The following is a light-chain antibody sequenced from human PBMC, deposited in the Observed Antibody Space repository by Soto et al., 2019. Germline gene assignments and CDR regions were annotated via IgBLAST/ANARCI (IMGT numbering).Light chain of an antibody. CDR3: CSYAGGSTHYV. J-gene: IGLJ1*01. Sequence: QSVLTQPASESGSPGQSMTISCTGTSSDVGRYNLVSWYQQHPGRAPKLMIYEVSKRPSGVSDRFSGSKSGNTASLTISGLQAEDEADYYCCSYAGGSTHYVFXIGTKVTVL. CDR1: SSDVGRYNL. V-gene: IGLV2-23*02. CDR2: EVS.